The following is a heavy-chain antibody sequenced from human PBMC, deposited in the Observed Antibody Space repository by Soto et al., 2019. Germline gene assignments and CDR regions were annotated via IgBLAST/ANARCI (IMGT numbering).Heavy chain of an antibody. D-gene: IGHD3-3*01. CDR2: ISANNGNT. CDR3: ARCPPFLEWLPDAFDI. J-gene: IGHJ3*02. CDR1: GYTFTSYY. Sequence: ASVKVSCKASGYTFTSYYMHWVRQAPGQGLEWMGMISANNGNTNYAQKLQGRVTMTTDTSTSTAYMELRSLRSDDTAVYYCARCPPFLEWLPDAFDIWGQGTMVTVSS. V-gene: IGHV1-18*04.